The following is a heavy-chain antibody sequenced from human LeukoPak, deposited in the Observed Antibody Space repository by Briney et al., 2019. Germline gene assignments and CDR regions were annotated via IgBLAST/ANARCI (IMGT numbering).Heavy chain of an antibody. J-gene: IGHJ5*02. V-gene: IGHV3-53*01. CDR3: IVFGDSNH. Sequence: GGSLRLSCAASGLTGSHNYVSWVRQAPGKGLEWVSAIHTSGDTCYADSVKGRFTISRDTSKNSLYLQINSLGVEDTAVYYCIVFGDSNHWGQGTLVTVSS. CDR2: IHTSGDT. CDR1: GLTGSHNY. D-gene: IGHD4-17*01.